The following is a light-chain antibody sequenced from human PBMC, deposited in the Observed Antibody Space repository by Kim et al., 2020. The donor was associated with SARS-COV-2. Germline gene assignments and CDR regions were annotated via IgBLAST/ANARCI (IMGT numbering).Light chain of an antibody. CDR2: EAS. Sequence: SATVGDRVNIASLASEDISSSLGWYQQKPGKAPKVLIYEASNLQSGVPSRFSSSGSGTDFTLTINSLQPEDFATYYCQQTHSFPLTFGGGTKLEI. CDR3: QQTHSFPLT. J-gene: IGKJ4*01. V-gene: IGKV1D-12*01. CDR1: EDISSS.